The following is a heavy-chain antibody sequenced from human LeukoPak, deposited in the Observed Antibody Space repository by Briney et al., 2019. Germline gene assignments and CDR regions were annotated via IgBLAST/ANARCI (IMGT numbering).Heavy chain of an antibody. V-gene: IGHV3-30*02. CDR2: IRYDGSNK. CDR3: ARDPLTTNELDY. Sequence: GGSLRLSCAASGFTFSSYGIHWVRQAPGKGLEWVAFIRYDGSNKYYADSVKGRFTISRDNAKNSLYLQMNSLRAEDTAVYYCARDPLTTNELDYWGQGTLVTVSS. D-gene: IGHD3-22*01. J-gene: IGHJ4*02. CDR1: GFTFSSYG.